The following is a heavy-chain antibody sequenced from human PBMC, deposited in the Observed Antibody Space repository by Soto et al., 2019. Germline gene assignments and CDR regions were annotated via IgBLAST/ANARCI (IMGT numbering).Heavy chain of an antibody. CDR3: ARPWNSDYTTDAYDI. D-gene: IGHD3-3*01. V-gene: IGHV3-7*01. CDR2: IKLDGSEK. CDR1: GFTFSNSW. J-gene: IGHJ3*02. Sequence: GGSLRLSCAASGFTFSNSWMTWVRQAPGKGLEWVANIKLDGSEKYYVDSVKGRFTISRDNAKSSLYLQMNSLRAEDTAVYYCARPWNSDYTTDAYDIWGQGTMVTASS.